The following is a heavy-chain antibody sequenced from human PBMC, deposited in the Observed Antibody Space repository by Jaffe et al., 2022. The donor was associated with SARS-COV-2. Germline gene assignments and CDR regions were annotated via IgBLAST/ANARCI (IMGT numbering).Heavy chain of an antibody. CDR2: ISPYNGDI. J-gene: IGHJ4*02. CDR1: GYAFTSYG. Sequence: VQLVQSGAEAKEPGASVKVSCKASGYAFTSYGLTWLRQAPGQGLEWMGWISPYNGDIKYAQKVQGRVTMTMDTSASTAYMELRSLRSDDTAVYYCARGGETISASAFDYWGQGSLVTVSS. CDR3: ARGGETISASAFDY. V-gene: IGHV1-18*01. D-gene: IGHD3-10*01.